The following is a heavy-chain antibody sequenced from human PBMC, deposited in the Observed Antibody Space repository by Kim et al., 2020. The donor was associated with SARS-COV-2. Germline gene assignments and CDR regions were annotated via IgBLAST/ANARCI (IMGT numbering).Heavy chain of an antibody. CDR3: ARHNLYSRGAFDI. Sequence: KPAHTRRVTISEETSKTQFSLKLRSVTAADTAVYYCARHNLYSRGAFDIWGQGTLVTVSS. V-gene: IGHV4-59*08. D-gene: IGHD6-13*01. J-gene: IGHJ3*02.